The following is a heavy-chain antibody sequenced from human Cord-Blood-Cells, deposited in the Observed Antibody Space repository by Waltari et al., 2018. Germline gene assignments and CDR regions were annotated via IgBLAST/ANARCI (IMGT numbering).Heavy chain of an antibody. CDR3: ARASSGDI. CDR2: ISYDGSNK. CDR1: GFTFMSYA. Sequence: QVQLVAPVGGVVQPGRSLRLSCAAPGFTFMSYAMHWVRQAPGKGLEWVAVISYDGSNKYYADSVKGRFTISRDNSKNTLYLQMNSLRAEDTAVYYCARASSGDIWGQGTMVTVSS. V-gene: IGHV3-30-3*01. J-gene: IGHJ3*02.